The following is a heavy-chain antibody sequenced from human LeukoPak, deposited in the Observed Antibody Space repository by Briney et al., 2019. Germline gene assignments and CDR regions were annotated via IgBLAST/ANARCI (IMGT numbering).Heavy chain of an antibody. CDR3: AKDSRRYCSSTTCYDMDY. D-gene: IGHD2-2*01. CDR2: IRYDGSNK. J-gene: IGHJ4*02. Sequence: GGSLRLSCAASGLTFSSYSMHWVRQAPGKGLEWVAFIRYDGSNKYYADSVKGRFTISRDNSKNTLYLQMNSLRAEDTAVYYCAKDSRRYCSSTTCYDMDYWGQGTLVTVSS. CDR1: GLTFSSYS. V-gene: IGHV3-30*02.